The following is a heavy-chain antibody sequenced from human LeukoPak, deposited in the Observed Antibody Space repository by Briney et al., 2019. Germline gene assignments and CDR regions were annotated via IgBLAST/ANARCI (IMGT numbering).Heavy chain of an antibody. Sequence: ASVKVSCKASGYTFTSYAVNWVRQAPGQGREGMGWINTNTRNPRYAQCFTGGFVFSFDTSVSTAYLQLSSLKAEDTAVYYCARDHIYDGTTPRFDYWGQGSLATVS. V-gene: IGHV7-4-1*02. CDR1: GYTFTSYA. J-gene: IGHJ4*02. D-gene: IGHD1-7*01. CDR2: INTNTRNP. CDR3: ARDHIYDGTTPRFDY.